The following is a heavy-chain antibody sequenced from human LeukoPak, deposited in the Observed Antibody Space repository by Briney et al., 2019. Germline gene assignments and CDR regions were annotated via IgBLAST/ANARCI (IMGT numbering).Heavy chain of an antibody. D-gene: IGHD3-22*01. Sequence: GGSLRLSCAASGFTFSSYWMSWVRQSPGKGLEWVANIKQDGSEKYYVDSVKGRFTISRDNAKNSLYLQMNSLRAEDTAVYYCARDHGSSSGYPDYWGQGTLVTVSS. J-gene: IGHJ4*02. CDR1: GFTFSSYW. CDR3: ARDHGSSSGYPDY. V-gene: IGHV3-7*01. CDR2: IKQDGSEK.